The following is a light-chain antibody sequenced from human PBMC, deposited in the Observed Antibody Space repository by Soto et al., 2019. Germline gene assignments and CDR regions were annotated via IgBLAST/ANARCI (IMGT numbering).Light chain of an antibody. V-gene: IGKV3-20*01. J-gene: IGKJ4*01. CDR3: QQYQSLT. CDR1: QSVSSY. Sequence: EIVLTQSPATLSLSPGERATLSCRASQSVSSYLAWYQHKPGQAPRLLIHRASSRVTGIPDRFSGSGSGTDFTLTITRLEPEDFAVYYCQQYQSLTFGGGTKVDIK. CDR2: RAS.